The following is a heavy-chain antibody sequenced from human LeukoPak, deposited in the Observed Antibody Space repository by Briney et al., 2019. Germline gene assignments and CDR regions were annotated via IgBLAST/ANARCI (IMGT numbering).Heavy chain of an antibody. Sequence: SQTLSLTCAISGDSVSSNSAAWNWIRQSPSRGLEWLGRTYYRSKWYNDYAVSVKSRITINPDTSKNQFSLQLNSVTPEDTAVYYCARDVARTPKYYYYYYGMDVWAKGPRSPSP. J-gene: IGHJ6*02. V-gene: IGHV6-1*01. CDR2: TYYRSKWYN. CDR3: ARDVARTPKYYYYYYGMDV. D-gene: IGHD5-12*01. CDR1: GDSVSSNSAA.